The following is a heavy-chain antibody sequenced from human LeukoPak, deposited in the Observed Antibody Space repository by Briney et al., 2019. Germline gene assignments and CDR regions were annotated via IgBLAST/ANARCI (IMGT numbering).Heavy chain of an antibody. V-gene: IGHV1-18*01. CDR1: GYIFTSYV. J-gene: IGHJ4*02. Sequence: ASVKVSCKTSGYIFTSYVISWVRQAPGQGLEWMGCISAHNANTNYAQKLQARVTITTDTSTSTAYMELRSLRSDDTAVYYCARGDRRGDYFDYWGQGTLVTVSS. D-gene: IGHD3-10*01. CDR2: ISAHNANT. CDR3: ARGDRRGDYFDY.